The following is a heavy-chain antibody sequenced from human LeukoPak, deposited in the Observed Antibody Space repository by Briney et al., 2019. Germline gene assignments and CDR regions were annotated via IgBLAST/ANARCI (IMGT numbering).Heavy chain of an antibody. CDR3: ARHGESGSYLAD. D-gene: IGHD1-26*01. V-gene: IGHV4-59*08. Sequence: SETLSLTCTVSGGSISSYYWSWIRQPPGKGLEWIGYIYYSGSTNYNPSLKSRVTISVDTSKNQFSLKLSSVTAADTAVYCCARHGESGSYLADWGQGTLVTVSS. CDR2: IYYSGST. J-gene: IGHJ4*02. CDR1: GGSISSYY.